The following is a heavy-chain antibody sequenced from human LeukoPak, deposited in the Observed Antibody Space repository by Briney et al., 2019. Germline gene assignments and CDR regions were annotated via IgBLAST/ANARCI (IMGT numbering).Heavy chain of an antibody. D-gene: IGHD3-9*01. Sequence: LTCTVSGGSISSYYWSWIRQPPGKGLEWVGYIYYSGSTNYNPSLKSRVTISVDTSKNQFSLKLSSVTAADTAVYYCARVRDDTAYYFHYWGQGTLVTVSS. CDR2: IYYSGST. CDR3: ARVRDDTAYYFHY. V-gene: IGHV4-59*01. CDR1: GGSISSYY. J-gene: IGHJ4*02.